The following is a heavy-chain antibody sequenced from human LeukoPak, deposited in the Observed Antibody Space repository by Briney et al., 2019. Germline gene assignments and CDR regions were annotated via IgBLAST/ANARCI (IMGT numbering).Heavy chain of an antibody. V-gene: IGHV4-34*01. CDR2: INHSGST. CDR1: GGSFSGYY. CDR3: ARQNSSSRCLDY. Sequence: SETLSLTCAVYGGSFSGYYWSWIRQPPGKGLEWIGEINHSGSTNYNPSLKSRVTISVDRSKNHFSLKLTSVTAADTAVYYCARQNSSSRCLDYWGQGILVTVSS. D-gene: IGHD6-13*01. J-gene: IGHJ4*02.